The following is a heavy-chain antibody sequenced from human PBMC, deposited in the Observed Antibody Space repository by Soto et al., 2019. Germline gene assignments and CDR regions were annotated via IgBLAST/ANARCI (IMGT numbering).Heavy chain of an antibody. J-gene: IGHJ6*02. CDR2: IIPIFGTA. V-gene: IGHV1-69*13. D-gene: IGHD6-13*01. CDR1: GGTFSSYA. CDR3: ARVSVRIAAAGTLNYYYGMDV. Sequence: GASVKVSCKASGGTFSSYAISWVRQAPGQGLEWMGGIIPIFGTANYAQKFRGRVTITADESTSTAYMELSSLRSEDTAVYYCARVSVRIAAAGTLNYYYGMDVWGQGTTVTVSS.